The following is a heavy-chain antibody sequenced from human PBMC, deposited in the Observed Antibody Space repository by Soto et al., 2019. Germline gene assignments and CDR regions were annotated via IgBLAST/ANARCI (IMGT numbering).Heavy chain of an antibody. Sequence: SETLSLTCTVSGGSISSYYWSWIRQPAGKGLEWIGRIYTSGSTNYNPSLKSRVTMSVDTSKNQFSLKLSSVTAADTAVYYCARDKAIAADGTYYYYGMDVWGQGNTVTVP. V-gene: IGHV4-4*07. CDR1: GGSISSYY. CDR2: IYTSGST. D-gene: IGHD6-13*01. CDR3: ARDKAIAADGTYYYYGMDV. J-gene: IGHJ6*02.